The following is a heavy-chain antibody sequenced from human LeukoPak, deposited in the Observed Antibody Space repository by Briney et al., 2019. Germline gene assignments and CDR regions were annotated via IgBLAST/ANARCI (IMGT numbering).Heavy chain of an antibody. J-gene: IGHJ3*02. CDR1: GGSISSYY. CDR2: IYYSGST. D-gene: IGHD2/OR15-2a*01. CDR3: ARGNKAHAFDI. V-gene: IGHV4-59*01. Sequence: PSETLSLTCTVSGGSISSYYWSWIRQPPGKGLEWIGYIYYSGSTNYNPSLKSRVTISVDTSKNQFSLKLSSVTAADTAVYYCARGNKAHAFDIWGQGTMVTVSS.